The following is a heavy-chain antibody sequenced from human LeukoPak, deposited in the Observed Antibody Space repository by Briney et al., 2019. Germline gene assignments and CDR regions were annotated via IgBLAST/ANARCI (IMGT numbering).Heavy chain of an antibody. J-gene: IGHJ4*02. V-gene: IGHV4-38-2*01. CDR1: GYSISGGYY. CDR3: ARRVGYFDY. D-gene: IGHD1-26*01. Sequence: SETLSLTCAVSGYSISGGYYWGWIRQPPGKGLEWIGSIYHSGSTYYNPSLKSRVTISVDTSKNQFSLKLSSVTAADTAVYYCARRVGYFDYWGQGTLVTVSS. CDR2: IYHSGST.